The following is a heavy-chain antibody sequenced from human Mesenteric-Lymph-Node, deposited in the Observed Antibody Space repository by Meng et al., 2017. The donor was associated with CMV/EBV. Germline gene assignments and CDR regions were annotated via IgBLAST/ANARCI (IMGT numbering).Heavy chain of an antibody. CDR1: GFTFSTYS. CDR2: ISTSGSIV. Sequence: GESLKISCAASGFTFSTYSMNWVRQAPGKGLEWVSYISTSGSIVDYADSVKGRFTVSRDNAQNSLYLQMNSLRAEDTAVYFCARDGYCSGGSCYELYGMDVWGQGTTVTVSS. J-gene: IGHJ6*02. CDR3: ARDGYCSGGSCYELYGMDV. V-gene: IGHV3-48*04. D-gene: IGHD2-15*01.